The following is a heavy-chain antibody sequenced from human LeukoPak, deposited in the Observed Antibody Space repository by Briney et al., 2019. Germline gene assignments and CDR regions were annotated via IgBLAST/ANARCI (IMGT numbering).Heavy chain of an antibody. CDR2: INPSGGST. V-gene: IGHV1-46*01. J-gene: IGHJ5*02. CDR3: ARATGPLYSSGWYNWFDP. D-gene: IGHD6-19*01. CDR1: GFRFSSYD. Sequence: GGSLRLSCVGSGFRFSSYDMNWVRQAPGQGLEWMGIINPSGGSTSYAQKFQGRVTMTRDTSTSTVYMELSSLRSEDTAVYYCARATGPLYSSGWYNWFDPWGQGTLVTVSS.